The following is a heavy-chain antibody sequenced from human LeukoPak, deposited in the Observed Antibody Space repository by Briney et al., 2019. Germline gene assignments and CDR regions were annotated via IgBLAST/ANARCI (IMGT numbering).Heavy chain of an antibody. Sequence: PGGSLRLSCAASGFTVSSNYMSWVRQAPGKGLEWVSVIYSGGSTYYADSVKGRFTISRDSAKNSLYLQMNSLRAEDTAVYYCGRDLWTCTSTSGHVDWGQGTLVTVSS. CDR3: GRDLWTCTSTSGHVD. D-gene: IGHD2-2*01. J-gene: IGHJ1*01. V-gene: IGHV3-53*01. CDR1: GFTVSSNY. CDR2: IYSGGST.